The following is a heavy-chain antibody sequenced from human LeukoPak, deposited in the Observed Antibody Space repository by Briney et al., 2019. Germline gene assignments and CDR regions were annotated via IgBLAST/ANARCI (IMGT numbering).Heavy chain of an antibody. D-gene: IGHD6-13*01. CDR2: ISGSGGST. CDR1: GFTFSSYA. Sequence: PGGSLRLSCAASGFTFSSYAMSWVRQAPGKGLEWVSAISGSGGSTCYADSVKGRFTISRDNSKNTLYLQMNSLRAEDTAVYYCAKDRVAAAGTGGYNWFDPWGQGTLVTVSS. CDR3: AKDRVAAAGTGGYNWFDP. J-gene: IGHJ5*02. V-gene: IGHV3-23*01.